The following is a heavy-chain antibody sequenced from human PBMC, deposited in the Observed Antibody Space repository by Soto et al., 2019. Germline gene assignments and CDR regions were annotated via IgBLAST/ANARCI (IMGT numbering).Heavy chain of an antibody. CDR1: GYTFHTYG. V-gene: IGHV1-18*01. CDR2: ISTFNGET. CDR3: ARDVGYCSRSSWFIDY. J-gene: IGHJ4*01. Sequence: ASVKVSCKASGYTFHTYGISWVRQAPGQGLEWMGWISTFNGETRYAQKFQARVTSTTDTSPTTGYMELRSLRSEDTDVYYCARDVGYCSRSSWFIDYWG. D-gene: IGHD2-15*01.